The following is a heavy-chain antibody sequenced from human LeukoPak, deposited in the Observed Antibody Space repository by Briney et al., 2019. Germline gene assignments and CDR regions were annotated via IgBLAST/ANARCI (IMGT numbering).Heavy chain of an antibody. D-gene: IGHD7-27*01. V-gene: IGHV3-72*01. CDR2: IRNKVNSYTT. J-gene: IGHJ4*02. Sequence: GGSLRLSCAASGFTFSDHYMDWVRQAPGKGLEWVGRIRNKVNSYTTEYAASVKGRFTFSRDDSKSSLYLQMNSLRAEDTAVYYCAKHGTGDHYFDYWGQGTLVTVSS. CDR3: AKHGTGDHYFDY. CDR1: GFTFSDHY.